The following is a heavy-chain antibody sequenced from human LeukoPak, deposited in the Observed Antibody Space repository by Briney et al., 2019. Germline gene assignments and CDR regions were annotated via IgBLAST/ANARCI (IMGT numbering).Heavy chain of an antibody. Sequence: SVKVSRKGSGGTFSSYAISWVRQAPGQGVEWVGGIITIFGTANYAHKFQGRVTITADESTSTAYMELSSLRSEDTAVYYCARVDKADCSSTSCPFDIWGQGTMVTVSS. J-gene: IGHJ3*02. V-gene: IGHV1-69*13. D-gene: IGHD2-2*01. CDR3: ARVDKADCSSTSCPFDI. CDR1: GGTFSSYA. CDR2: IITIFGTA.